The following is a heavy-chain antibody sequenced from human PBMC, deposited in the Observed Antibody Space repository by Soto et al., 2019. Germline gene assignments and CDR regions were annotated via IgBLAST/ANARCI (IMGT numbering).Heavy chain of an antibody. CDR1: GFTFSTYG. D-gene: IGHD2-15*01. Sequence: QVQLVESGGGVVQPGRSLRLSCAASGFTFSTYGMHWVRQAPGKGLEWVAVISYDGSNKYCADSVKGRFTISRDNSKNTLFLQMNSLTAEDTAAYYCAKELGRYCSGGGCYYFDYWGQGTLVTVSS. J-gene: IGHJ4*02. V-gene: IGHV3-30*18. CDR2: ISYDGSNK. CDR3: AKELGRYCSGGGCYYFDY.